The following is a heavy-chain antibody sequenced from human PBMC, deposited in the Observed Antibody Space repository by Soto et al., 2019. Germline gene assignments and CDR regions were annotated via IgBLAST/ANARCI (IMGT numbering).Heavy chain of an antibody. Sequence: GGSLRLSCASSVCTFSNYAMSWVRQAPGKWLEWVSAISASVGSTYYTDSVKGRFTISRDNSKNTLYLQMNSLRAEDTAVHYCAKRGQSYEYWGQGTLVNVS. J-gene: IGHJ4*02. CDR1: VCTFSNYA. CDR3: AKRGQSYEY. CDR2: ISASVGST. V-gene: IGHV3-23*01. D-gene: IGHD3-10*01.